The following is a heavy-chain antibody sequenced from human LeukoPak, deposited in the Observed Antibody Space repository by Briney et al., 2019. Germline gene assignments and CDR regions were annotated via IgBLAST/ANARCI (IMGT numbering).Heavy chain of an antibody. D-gene: IGHD3-22*01. J-gene: IGHJ4*02. CDR2: NRSKSNSYET. V-gene: IGHV3-73*01. Sequence: GGSLKLSSAASADTFSVSAIHWGREASGGGLWWVGRNRSKSNSYETAQAKSAKGRFTITRDESGNTEYLQMNSLKIEDTAVYYCTARESSGTLLIDYWGQGTLVSVSS. CDR3: TARESSGTLLIDY. CDR1: ADTFSVSA.